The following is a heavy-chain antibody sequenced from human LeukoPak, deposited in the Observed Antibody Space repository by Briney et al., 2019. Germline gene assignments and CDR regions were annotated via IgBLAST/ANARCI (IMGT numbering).Heavy chain of an antibody. J-gene: IGHJ3*02. CDR1: GFTFSSYA. V-gene: IGHV3-23*01. CDR3: AKECGRDYDDRAFDI. Sequence: GGSLRLSCAASGFTFSSYAINWVRQSPERGLEWVSAISGTGGSTSYADSLKGRFTISRDNSKNTLYLQMSSLTAEDTAVYYCAKECGRDYDDRAFDIWGQGTMVTVSS. CDR2: ISGTGGST. D-gene: IGHD3-22*01.